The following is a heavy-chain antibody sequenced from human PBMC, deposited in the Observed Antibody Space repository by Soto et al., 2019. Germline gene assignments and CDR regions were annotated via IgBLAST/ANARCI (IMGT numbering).Heavy chain of an antibody. Sequence: QLQLQESGPGLVKPPETLSLTCTVSGGSISSNYYWGWIRQPPGEGLEWIASMYHSGTTYHNPSLKSRVTISVDTSKNQFALKLSSVTAADTAVYFCGRYSGTYYVYGFDIWGQGTVVTVSS. CDR2: MYHSGTT. J-gene: IGHJ3*02. CDR3: GRYSGTYYVYGFDI. CDR1: GGSISSNYY. D-gene: IGHD1-26*01. V-gene: IGHV4-39*01.